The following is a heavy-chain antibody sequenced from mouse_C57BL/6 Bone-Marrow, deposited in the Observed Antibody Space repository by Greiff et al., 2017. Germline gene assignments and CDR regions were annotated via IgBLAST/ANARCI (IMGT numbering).Heavy chain of an antibody. CDR1: GYTFTNYW. CDR2: IYPGGGYT. D-gene: IGHD1-1*01. V-gene: IGHV1-63*01. Sequence: VQLQQSGAELVRPGTSVKMSCKASGYTFTNYWIGWAKQRPGHGLEWIGDIYPGGGYTNYNEKFKGKATLTADKSSSTAYMQFSSLTSEDAAIYYCARSGSSYSYAMDYWGQGTSGTVSA. J-gene: IGHJ4*01. CDR3: ARSGSSYSYAMDY.